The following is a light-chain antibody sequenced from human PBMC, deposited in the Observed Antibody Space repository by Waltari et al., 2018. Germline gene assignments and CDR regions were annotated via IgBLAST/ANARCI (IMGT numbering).Light chain of an antibody. CDR1: QSVSRA. V-gene: IGKV3-20*01. CDR2: GAS. Sequence: EIVLTQSPGTLSLSPGERATLSCRASQSVSRALAWYQQKPGQAPRLLSYGASTRATGIPDRFSGSGSGTDFSLTISRVEPDDFAVYYCQHYLRLPVTFGQGTTVEI. CDR3: QHYLRLPVT. J-gene: IGKJ1*01.